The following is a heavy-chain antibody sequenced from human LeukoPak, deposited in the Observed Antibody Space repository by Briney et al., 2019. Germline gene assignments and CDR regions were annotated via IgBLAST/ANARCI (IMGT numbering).Heavy chain of an antibody. CDR1: GASLHGHY. V-gene: IGHV4-59*11. D-gene: IGHD5-24*01. J-gene: IGHJ6*03. CDR3: ARVRRWLRLNYYYYMDV. CDR2: IYYSGST. Sequence: PSETLSLTCAAYGASLHGHYWSWIRQPPGKGLEWIGYIYYSGSTNYNPSLKSRVTISVDTSKNQFSLKLSSVTAADTAVYYCARVRRWLRLNYYYYMDVWGKGTTVTVSS.